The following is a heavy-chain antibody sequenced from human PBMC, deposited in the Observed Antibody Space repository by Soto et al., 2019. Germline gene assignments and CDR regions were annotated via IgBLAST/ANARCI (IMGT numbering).Heavy chain of an antibody. V-gene: IGHV3-66*01. D-gene: IGHD6-13*01. Sequence: EVQLVESGGGLVQPGGSLRLSCAASGFTVSSNYMSWVRQAPGKGLEWVSVIYSGGSTYYADSVKGRFTISRDNSKNTLYLQMNSLRAEDTAVYYCAVGPQQQLYKAHYYYYYMDVWGKGTTVTVSS. CDR3: AVGPQQQLYKAHYYYYYMDV. CDR1: GFTVSSNY. CDR2: IYSGGST. J-gene: IGHJ6*03.